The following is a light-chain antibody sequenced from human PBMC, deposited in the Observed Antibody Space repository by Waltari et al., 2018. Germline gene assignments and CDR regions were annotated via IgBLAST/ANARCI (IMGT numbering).Light chain of an antibody. V-gene: IGKV4-1*01. Sequence: DIVMTQSPDSLAVSLGERAPINCKSSQSVLYSSNNKNYLAWYQQKPGQPPKLLLYWPSTRESAVPVRFSCSGSGTDFTLTLSSLQAEDVAVYYCHQYHSGHTFRQGTKLEI. J-gene: IGKJ2*01. CDR1: QSVLYSSNNKNY. CDR3: HQYHSGHT. CDR2: WPS.